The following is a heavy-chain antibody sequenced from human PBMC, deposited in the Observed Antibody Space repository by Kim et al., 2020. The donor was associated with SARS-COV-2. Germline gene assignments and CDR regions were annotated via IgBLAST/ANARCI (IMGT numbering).Heavy chain of an antibody. V-gene: IGHV3-30*02. Sequence: ADSVEGRFTISRDNTKTALYLQRNSLRAEDTAVYYCAKASFSGGSCERDYWGQGTLVTVSS. J-gene: IGHJ4*02. CDR3: AKASFSGGSCERDY. D-gene: IGHD2-15*01.